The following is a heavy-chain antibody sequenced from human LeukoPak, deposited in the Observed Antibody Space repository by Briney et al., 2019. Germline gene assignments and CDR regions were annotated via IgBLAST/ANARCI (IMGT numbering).Heavy chain of an antibody. D-gene: IGHD2-21*02. CDR2: IYHSGST. CDR3: ARERGDSLDAFDI. V-gene: IGHV4-30-2*01. CDR1: GGSISSGGYY. J-gene: IGHJ3*02. Sequence: SETLSVTCTVSGGSISSGGYYWSWIRQPPGKGLEWIGYIYHSGSTYYNPSLKSRVAISVDTSKNQFSLKLSSVTAADTAVYYCARERGDSLDAFDIWGQGTMVTVSS.